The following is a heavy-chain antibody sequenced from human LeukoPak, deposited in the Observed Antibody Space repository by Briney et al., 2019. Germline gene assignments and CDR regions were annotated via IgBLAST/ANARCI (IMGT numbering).Heavy chain of an antibody. Sequence: GGSLRLSCAASGFTVSSNYMSWVRQAPGKGLEWVSVIYSGGSTYYADSVKGRFTISRDNSKNTLYLQMNSLRAEDTAVYYCAREIRRAKAVAGMGYGMDVWGQGTTVTVSS. CDR1: GFTVSSNY. J-gene: IGHJ6*02. V-gene: IGHV3-66*01. CDR3: AREIRRAKAVAGMGYGMDV. D-gene: IGHD6-19*01. CDR2: IYSGGST.